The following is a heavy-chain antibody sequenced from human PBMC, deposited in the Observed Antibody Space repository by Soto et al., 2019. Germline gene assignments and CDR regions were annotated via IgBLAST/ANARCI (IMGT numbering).Heavy chain of an antibody. Sequence: QVQLVQSGAEVKKPGPSVKVSCKASGGTFSTYTVVWVRQAPGQGLEWMGRILPMFDITNNAQRFQGRVTMTADKSKSTAYLELPSLRSEDTAVYYCSLGSWSAETFDIWGRGTMVTVSS. CDR1: GGTFSTYT. CDR3: SLGSWSAETFDI. V-gene: IGHV1-69*02. D-gene: IGHD6-13*01. CDR2: ILPMFDIT. J-gene: IGHJ3*02.